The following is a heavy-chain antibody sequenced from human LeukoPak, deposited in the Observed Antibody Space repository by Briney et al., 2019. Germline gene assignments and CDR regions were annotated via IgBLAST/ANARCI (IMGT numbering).Heavy chain of an antibody. CDR2: TYTGGNS. CDR1: GFTVSSIH. CDR3: ARGGRGSAAVVAPRSFDI. V-gene: IGHV3-53*01. D-gene: IGHD3-22*01. J-gene: IGHJ3*02. Sequence: GSLQLSCAASGFTVSSIHMVWVRQAPGKGLEWVSVTYTGGNSYYADSVKGRFIISRDISKNTLYLQMNSLRAEDSALYYCARGGRGSAAVVAPRSFDIWGQGTMVTVSS.